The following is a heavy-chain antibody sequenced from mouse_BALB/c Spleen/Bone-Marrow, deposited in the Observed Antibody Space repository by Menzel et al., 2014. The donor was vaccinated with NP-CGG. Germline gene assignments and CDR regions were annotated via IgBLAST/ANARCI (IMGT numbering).Heavy chain of an antibody. CDR3: ARWGYYYAMDY. Sequence: EVHLVESGGGLVQPGGSRKLSCAASGFTFSSFGMHWVRQAPEKGLEGVAYISSGSSTIYYADTVKGRFTISRDNPKNTLFLQMTSLRSEDTAMYYCARWGYYYAMDYWGQGTSVTVSS. J-gene: IGHJ4*01. CDR2: ISSGSSTI. V-gene: IGHV5-17*02. CDR1: GFTFSSFG.